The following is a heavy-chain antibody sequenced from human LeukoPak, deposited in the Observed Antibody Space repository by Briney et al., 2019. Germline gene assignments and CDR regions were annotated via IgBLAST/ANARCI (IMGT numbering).Heavy chain of an antibody. CDR3: ARLSKGRYFDYIFDH. D-gene: IGHD3-9*01. CDR2: VYYSGST. J-gene: IGHJ4*02. CDR1: GGSVSSSYYY. Sequence: SETLSLICTVSGGSVSSSYYYWGWIRQPPGQGLEWIGNVYYSGSTYYSPSLKSRVSMSVDTSKNQLSLKMSSVTAADTAVYYCARLSKGRYFDYIFDHWGQGTLVTVSS. V-gene: IGHV4-39*01.